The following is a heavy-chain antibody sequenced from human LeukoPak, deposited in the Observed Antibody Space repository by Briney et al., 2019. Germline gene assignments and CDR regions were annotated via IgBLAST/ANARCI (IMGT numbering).Heavy chain of an antibody. J-gene: IGHJ4*02. V-gene: IGHV1-2*02. CDR2: INPNSGGT. Sequence: GASVKVSCKASGYTFTGYYMHWVRQAPGQGLEWMGWINPNSGGTNYAQKFQGRVNMTRDTSISTAYMELSRLRSDDTAVYYCARVRDYYDSSGYYIDYWGQGTLVTVSS. CDR1: GYTFTGYY. CDR3: ARVRDYYDSSGYYIDY. D-gene: IGHD3-22*01.